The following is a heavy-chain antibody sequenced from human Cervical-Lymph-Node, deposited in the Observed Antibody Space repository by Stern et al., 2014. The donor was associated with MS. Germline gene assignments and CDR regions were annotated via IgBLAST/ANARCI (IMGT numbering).Heavy chain of an antibody. CDR3: ATNSAGPYYYYVMDV. J-gene: IGHJ6*02. V-gene: IGHV1-69*01. D-gene: IGHD6-13*01. CDR2: ITPIFDTT. CDR1: GGTFSRFA. Sequence: VQMVESEAEVQKPGSSVKVSCKAYGGTFSRFAIRWVRPDPGQGLDWIGGITPIFDTTDSDKRFQGRLTITEDEHTSTDNRKLSSLISEDTAFYYCATNSAGPYYYYVMDVLGQGTTVTVSS.